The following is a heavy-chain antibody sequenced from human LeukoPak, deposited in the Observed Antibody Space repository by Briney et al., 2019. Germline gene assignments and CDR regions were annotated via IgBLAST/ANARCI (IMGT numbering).Heavy chain of an antibody. CDR1: GFTFSSYT. J-gene: IGHJ3*02. Sequence: GGSLRLSCAASGFTFSSYTMSWVRRAPGKGLEWVSGISKSGGSTYYADSVKGRFTISRDNSKNTLYLQMNSLRAEDTAVYYCAKDPSSDYAAFDIWGQGTMVTVSS. CDR2: ISKSGGST. V-gene: IGHV3-23*01. D-gene: IGHD4/OR15-4a*01. CDR3: AKDPSSDYAAFDI.